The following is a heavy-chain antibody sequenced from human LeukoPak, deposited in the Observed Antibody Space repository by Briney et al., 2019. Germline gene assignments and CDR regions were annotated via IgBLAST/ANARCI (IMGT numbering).Heavy chain of an antibody. CDR1: GFTFSDYR. D-gene: IGHD2-8*02. CDR3: ARARGGRTYSETGGYPVFDN. Sequence: GGSLRLSCAASGFTFSDYRMNWVRQAPGQGLEWISYVSNDLTTIHYAASVMGRFTISRDNARNSLYLQMDSLRAEDTAVYFCARARGGRTYSETGGYPVFDNWGQGTLVTVSS. J-gene: IGHJ4*02. V-gene: IGHV3-48*03. CDR2: VSNDLTTI.